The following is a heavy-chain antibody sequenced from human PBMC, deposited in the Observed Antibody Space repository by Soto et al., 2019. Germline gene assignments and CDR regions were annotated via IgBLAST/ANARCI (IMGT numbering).Heavy chain of an antibody. V-gene: IGHV4-31*03. J-gene: IGHJ5*02. CDR1: GGSSSSGGYY. Sequence: SETLSLTCPVSGGSSSSGGYYWSWIPKHPGKGLEWIGYIYFSGSTSYNPSLKSRVTISVDTSKNQFSLKLRSVSAADTAVYYCARMGGLKRDPLANWFDPGGQGTLVTVSS. CDR2: IYFSGST. D-gene: IGHD3-16*01. CDR3: ARMGGLKRDPLANWFDP.